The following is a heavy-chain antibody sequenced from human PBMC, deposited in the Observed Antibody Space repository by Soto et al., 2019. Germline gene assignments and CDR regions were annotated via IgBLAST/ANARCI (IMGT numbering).Heavy chain of an antibody. Sequence: QVTLKESGPTLVKPTQTLTLTCTVSGLSLRTTGVGVGWVRHPPGKALEWLALLYWDDDQRYSPSLRSRLTIAKDISETQVVLTMTNMDTVDTATYYCVQSRCCGDCLEIYSSHAYNGLDVWGQWTTVTVSS. CDR2: LYWDDDQ. CDR1: GLSLRTTGVG. CDR3: VQSRCCGDCLEIYSSHAYNGLDV. V-gene: IGHV2-5*02. J-gene: IGHJ6*02. D-gene: IGHD2-21*02.